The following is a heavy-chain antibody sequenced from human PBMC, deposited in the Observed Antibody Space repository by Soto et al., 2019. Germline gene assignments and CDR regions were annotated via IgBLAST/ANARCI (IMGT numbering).Heavy chain of an antibody. D-gene: IGHD6-13*01. Sequence: PGGSLRLSCAASGFTFSSYSMNWVRQAPGKGLEWVSSISSSSSYIYYADSVKGRFTISRDNAKNSLYLQMNSLRAEDTAVYYCARDRYSSPADWYFDLWGRGTLVTVSS. CDR2: ISSSSSYI. CDR3: ARDRYSSPADWYFDL. J-gene: IGHJ2*01. CDR1: GFTFSSYS. V-gene: IGHV3-21*01.